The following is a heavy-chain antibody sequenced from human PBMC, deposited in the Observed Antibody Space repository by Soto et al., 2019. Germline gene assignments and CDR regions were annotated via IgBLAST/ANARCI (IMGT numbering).Heavy chain of an antibody. CDR3: ARSLSSSWYNYYYYGMDV. D-gene: IGHD6-13*01. CDR1: GYTFTSYD. CDR2: MNPNSGNT. Sequence: ASVKVSCKASGYTFTSYDINWVRQATGQRLEWMGWMNPNSGNTGYAQKFQGRVTMTRNTSISTAYMELSSLRSEDTAVYYCARSLSSSWYNYYYYGMDVWGQGTTVTVSS. V-gene: IGHV1-8*01. J-gene: IGHJ6*02.